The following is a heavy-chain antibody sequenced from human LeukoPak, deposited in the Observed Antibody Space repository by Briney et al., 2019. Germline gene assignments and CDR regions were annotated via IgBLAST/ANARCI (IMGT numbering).Heavy chain of an antibody. CDR1: GYTFTGYY. CDR2: INPNSGGT. V-gene: IGHV1-2*02. Sequence: ASVKVSCKASGYTFTGYYMHWVRQAPGQGLEWMGWINPNSGGTNYAQKFQGRVTMTRDTSISTAYMELSRLRSDDTAVYYCARGIRIAAAVAPYYYYYMDVWGKGTTVTISS. D-gene: IGHD6-13*01. J-gene: IGHJ6*03. CDR3: ARGIRIAAAVAPYYYYYMDV.